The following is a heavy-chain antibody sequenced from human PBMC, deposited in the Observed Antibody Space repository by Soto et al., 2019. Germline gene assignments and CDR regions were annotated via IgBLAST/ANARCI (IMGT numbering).Heavy chain of an antibody. CDR2: IKHSGST. J-gene: IGHJ6*02. V-gene: IGHV4-34*01. Sequence: PSETLSLTCAVYDGSSTGFHWTWIRRPPGKGLEWIGEIKHSGSTNYNPSLTRRVTISVDTSKNQFSLKLNSVTAADTAVYYCARGVPFGHYSMDVWGQGTTVTVSS. CDR1: DGSSTGFH. D-gene: IGHD3-3*01. CDR3: ARGVPFGHYSMDV.